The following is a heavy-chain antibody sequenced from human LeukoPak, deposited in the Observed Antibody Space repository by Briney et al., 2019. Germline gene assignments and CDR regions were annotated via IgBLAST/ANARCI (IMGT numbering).Heavy chain of an antibody. D-gene: IGHD1-7*01. J-gene: IGHJ4*02. CDR3: ARAGELEGFDY. Sequence: GGSLRLSCAASGFTFSSYSMNWVRQAPGKGLEWVSSISSSSSYIYYADSVKGRFTISRDNAKSSLYLQMNSLRAEDTAVYYCARAGELEGFDYWGQGTLVTVSS. CDR2: ISSSSSYI. V-gene: IGHV3-21*01. CDR1: GFTFSSYS.